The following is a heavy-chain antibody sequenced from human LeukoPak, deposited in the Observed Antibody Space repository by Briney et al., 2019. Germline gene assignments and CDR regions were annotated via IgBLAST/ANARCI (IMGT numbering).Heavy chain of an antibody. V-gene: IGHV3-7*01. CDR2: IKEDESEK. CDR1: EFTFSDSW. Sequence: GGSLRLSCAASEFTFSDSWMSWVRQAPGKGPEWVANIKEDESEKHYVDSVKGRFAVSRDNAKSSLFLQMNSLRVEDTAVYYCATYKNWVAGDVWGQGTTVSVSS. D-gene: IGHD7-27*01. J-gene: IGHJ6*02. CDR3: ATYKNWVAGDV.